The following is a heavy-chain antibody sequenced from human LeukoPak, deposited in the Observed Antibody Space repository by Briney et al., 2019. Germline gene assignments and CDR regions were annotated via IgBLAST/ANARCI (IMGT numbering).Heavy chain of an antibody. CDR2: IRSKAYGGTT. Sequence: GGSLRLSCAASGFTFSSYAMSWVRQAPGKGLEWVGFIRSKAYGGTTEYASSVKGRFTISRDDSKSIAYLQMNSLKTEDTAVYYCTRLRFLEWLFDYWGQGTLVTVSS. CDR1: GFTFSSYA. CDR3: TRLRFLEWLFDY. J-gene: IGHJ4*02. D-gene: IGHD3-3*01. V-gene: IGHV3-49*04.